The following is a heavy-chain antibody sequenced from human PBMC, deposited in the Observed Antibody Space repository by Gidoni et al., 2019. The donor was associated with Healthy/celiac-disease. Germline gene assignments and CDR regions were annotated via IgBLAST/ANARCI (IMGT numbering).Heavy chain of an antibody. Sequence: QVQLVESGGGVVQPGRSLRPSCADSGFTFSSYGMHWVRQAPGKGLEWVAVISYDGSNKYYADSVKGRFTISRDNSKNTLYLQMNSLRAEDTAVYYCAKGVKGRGTKLRSSLYYFDYWGQGTLVTVSS. CDR1: GFTFSSYG. V-gene: IGHV3-30*18. D-gene: IGHD1-26*01. J-gene: IGHJ4*02. CDR2: ISYDGSNK. CDR3: AKGVKGRGTKLRSSLYYFDY.